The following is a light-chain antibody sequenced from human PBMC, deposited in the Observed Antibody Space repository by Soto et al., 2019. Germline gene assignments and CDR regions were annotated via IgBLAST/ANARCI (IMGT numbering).Light chain of an antibody. CDR3: QQSYSTPRT. Sequence: DIQMTQSPSTLSASVGDRVTITCRASQRISSWLAWYQQKAGRAPKLLIYDASSLQSGVPSRFSGSGSGTDFTLTISSLQPEDFATYYCQQSYSTPRTFGQGTKVEIK. CDR2: DAS. CDR1: QRISSW. J-gene: IGKJ1*01. V-gene: IGKV1-39*01.